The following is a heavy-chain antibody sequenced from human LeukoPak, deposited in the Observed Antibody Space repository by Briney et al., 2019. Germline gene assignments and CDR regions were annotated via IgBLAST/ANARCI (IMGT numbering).Heavy chain of an antibody. CDR2: ISSSSSTI. CDR3: ARDHPDYSSRGSGVDY. D-gene: IGHD6-13*01. V-gene: IGHV3-48*01. J-gene: IGHJ4*02. CDR1: GFTFSSYS. Sequence: PGGSLGLSCAASGFTFSSYSMNWVRQAPGKGLEWVSYISSSSSTIYYADSVKGRFTISRDNAKNSLYLQMNSLRAEDTAVYYCARDHPDYSSRGSGVDYWGQGTLVTVSS.